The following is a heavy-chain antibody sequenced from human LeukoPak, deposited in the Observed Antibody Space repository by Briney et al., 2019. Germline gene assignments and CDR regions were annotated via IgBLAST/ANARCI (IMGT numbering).Heavy chain of an antibody. Sequence: APVKGSCKASGYTFTDYFIHWVRQAPGQGLEWMGWINSDTGGTNFAQRFQGRVTMTRDTSITTAYMELSRLRSDDTAVYYCARRKYSYAVTYGMDVWGQGTSVTGSS. V-gene: IGHV1-2*02. CDR2: INSDTGGT. CDR3: ARRKYSYAVTYGMDV. CDR1: GYTFTDYF. J-gene: IGHJ6*02. D-gene: IGHD3-16*01.